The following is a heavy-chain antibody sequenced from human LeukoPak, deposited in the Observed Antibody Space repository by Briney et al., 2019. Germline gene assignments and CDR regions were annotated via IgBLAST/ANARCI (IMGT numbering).Heavy chain of an antibody. V-gene: IGHV4-34*01. CDR2: INHSGST. CDR1: GGSFSGYY. J-gene: IGHJ4*02. D-gene: IGHD4-23*01. CDR3: ARSDYGGNSRPPSTFDY. Sequence: SETLSLTCAVYGGSFSGYYWSWIRQPPGKGLEWIGEINHSGSTNYNPSLESRVTISVDTSKNQFSLKLSSVTAADTAVYYCARSDYGGNSRPPSTFDYWGQGTLVTVSS.